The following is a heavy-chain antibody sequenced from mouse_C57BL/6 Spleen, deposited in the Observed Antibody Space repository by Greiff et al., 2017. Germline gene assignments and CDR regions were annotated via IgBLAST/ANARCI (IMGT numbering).Heavy chain of an antibody. CDR1: GYTFTSYW. CDR2: IDPSGGYT. V-gene: IGHV1-69*01. J-gene: IGHJ4*01. D-gene: IGHD2-5*01. CDR3: ARGNYSNPYAMYY. Sequence: QVQLQQPGAELVMPGASVKLSCKASGYTFTSYWMHWVKQRPGQGLEWIGEIDPSGGYTNYNQKFKGKSTLTVDKSSSTAYMQLSSLTSEDSAVYYCARGNYSNPYAMYYWGQGTSVTVSS.